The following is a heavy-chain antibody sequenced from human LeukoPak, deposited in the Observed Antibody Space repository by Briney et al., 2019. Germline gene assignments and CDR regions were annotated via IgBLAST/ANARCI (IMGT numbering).Heavy chain of an antibody. V-gene: IGHV5-51*01. Sequence: GESLKISCKGSGYSFTSYWIGWVRQMPGKGLEWMGIIYPGDSDTRYSPSFQGQVTISADKSIRTAYLQWSSLKASDTAMYYCARMTTVTTAPFDYWGQGTLVTVSS. CDR1: GYSFTSYW. J-gene: IGHJ4*02. CDR2: IYPGDSDT. D-gene: IGHD4-17*01. CDR3: ARMTTVTTAPFDY.